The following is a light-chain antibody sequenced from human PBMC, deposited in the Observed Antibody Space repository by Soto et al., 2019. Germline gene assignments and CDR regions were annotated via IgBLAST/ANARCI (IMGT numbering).Light chain of an antibody. J-gene: IGKJ4*01. CDR3: QQRRTWPRST. Sequence: VMTQSPATLSFSPGERATLSCRASRNVGNNFAWYQQKPGQPPRRLIYAIYNRSPGVRARFSGSGSGTDFTLTISSLEADDFAVYYWQQRRTWPRSTFGGVTKVEIK. CDR1: RNVGNN. V-gene: IGKV3-11*01. CDR2: AIY.